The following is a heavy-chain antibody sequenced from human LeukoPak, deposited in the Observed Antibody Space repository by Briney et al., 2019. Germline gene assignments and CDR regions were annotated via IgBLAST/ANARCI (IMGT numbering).Heavy chain of an antibody. J-gene: IGHJ5*02. CDR2: INHSGST. CDR1: GGSFSGYY. V-gene: IGHV4-34*01. CDR3: ARGPGYCSSTSCYDFFLGWFDP. Sequence: SETLSLTCAVYGGSFSGYYWSWIRQPPGKGLEWIGEINHSGSTNYNPSLKSRVTISVDTPKNQFSLKLSSVTAADTAVYYCARGPGYCSSTSCYDFFLGWFDPWGQGTLVTVSS. D-gene: IGHD2-2*01.